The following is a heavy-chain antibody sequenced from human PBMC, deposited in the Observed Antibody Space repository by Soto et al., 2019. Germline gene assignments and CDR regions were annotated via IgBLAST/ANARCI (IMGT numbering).Heavy chain of an antibody. CDR2: IYYSGST. CDR3: ATSEWATVMTTVTGFDY. J-gene: IGHJ4*02. CDR1: GGSISSSSYY. Sequence: ASETLSLTCTVSGGSISSSSYYWGWIRQPPGKGLEWIGSIYYSGSTYYNPSLKSRVTISVDASKNQFSLKLSSVTAADTAVYYCATSEWATVMTTVTGFDYCGQGTLVTVSS. V-gene: IGHV4-39*01. D-gene: IGHD4-17*01.